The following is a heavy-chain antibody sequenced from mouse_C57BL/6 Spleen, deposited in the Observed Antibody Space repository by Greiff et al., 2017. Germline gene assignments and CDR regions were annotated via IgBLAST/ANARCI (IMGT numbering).Heavy chain of an antibody. D-gene: IGHD1-1*01. CDR2: IYPGDGDT. CDR3: AREGFITTVVVGGDY. CDR1: SYAFSSYW. V-gene: IGHV1-80*01. J-gene: IGHJ2*01. Sequence: QVQLQQSGAELVKPGASVKISCKASSYAFSSYWMNWVKQRPGKGLEWIGQIYPGDGDTNYNGKFKGKATLTADKSSSTAYMQLSSLTSEDSAVYFCAREGFITTVVVGGDYWGQGTTLTVSS.